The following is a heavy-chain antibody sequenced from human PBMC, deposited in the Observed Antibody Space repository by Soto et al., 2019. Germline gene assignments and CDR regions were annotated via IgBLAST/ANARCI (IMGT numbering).Heavy chain of an antibody. CDR1: GYSFTSYW. D-gene: IGHD1-7*01. J-gene: IGHJ6*02. Sequence: PGESLKIPCKGSGYSFTSYWISWVRQMPGKGLEWMGRIDPSDSYTNYSPSFQGHVTISADKSISTAYLQWSSLKASDTAMYYCARLGISVNGTTDYYGMDVWGQGTTVAVYS. V-gene: IGHV5-10-1*01. CDR2: IDPSDSYT. CDR3: ARLGISVNGTTDYYGMDV.